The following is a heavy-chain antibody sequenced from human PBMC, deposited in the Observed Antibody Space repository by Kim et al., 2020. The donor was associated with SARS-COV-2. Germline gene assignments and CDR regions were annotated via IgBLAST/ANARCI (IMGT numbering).Heavy chain of an antibody. V-gene: IGHV7-4-1*02. CDR3: ARDQSSSWYNGGSYRDAFDI. D-gene: IGHD6-13*01. Sequence: ASVKVSCKASGYTFTSYAMNWVRQAPGQGLEWMGWINTNTGNPTYAQGFTGRFVFSLDTSVSTAYLQISSLKAEDTAVYYCARDQSSSWYNGGSYRDAFDIWGQGTMVTVSS. J-gene: IGHJ3*02. CDR1: GYTFTSYA. CDR2: INTNTGNP.